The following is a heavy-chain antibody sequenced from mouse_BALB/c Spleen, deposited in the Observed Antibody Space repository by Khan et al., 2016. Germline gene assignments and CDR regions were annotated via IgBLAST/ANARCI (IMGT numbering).Heavy chain of an antibody. CDR3: ARYYYGGAPWFAY. V-gene: IGHV3-1*02. J-gene: IGHJ3*01. CDR1: GFSITSDYS. D-gene: IGHD1-1*01. CDR2: IHYSGST. Sequence: EVQLQESGPDLVKPSQSLSLTCTVTGFSITSDYSWHWIRQFPGNKLEWMGYIHYSGSTNYNPPLKSRISITRDTSKNQFFLQLNSVTTEDTATFYCARYYYGGAPWFAYWGQGTLVTVSA.